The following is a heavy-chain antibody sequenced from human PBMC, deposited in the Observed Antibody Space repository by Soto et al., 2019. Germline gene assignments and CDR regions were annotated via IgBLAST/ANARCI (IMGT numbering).Heavy chain of an antibody. Sequence: GGSLRLSCTASGFTFSSYWMNWVRQAPGKGLEWVANIKQDGSEKYYVDSVKGRFTISRDNAKNSLYLQINSLRAEDTAVYYCAGGTGWLSDSWGQGTLVIVSS. CDR1: GFTFSSYW. CDR2: IKQDGSEK. D-gene: IGHD6-19*01. CDR3: AGGTGWLSDS. J-gene: IGHJ4*02. V-gene: IGHV3-7*05.